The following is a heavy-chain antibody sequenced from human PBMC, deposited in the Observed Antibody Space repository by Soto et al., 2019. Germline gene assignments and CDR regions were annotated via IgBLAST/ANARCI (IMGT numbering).Heavy chain of an antibody. CDR3: ARGPGLANFDY. V-gene: IGHV3-30-3*01. D-gene: IGHD3-9*01. J-gene: IGHJ4*02. Sequence: GGSLRLSCAASGFTFSSYAMHWVRQAPGKGLEWVAVISYDGSNKYYADSVKGRFTISRDNSKNTLYLQMNSLRAEDTAVYYCARGPGLANFDYWGQGTLVTVSS. CDR1: GFTFSSYA. CDR2: ISYDGSNK.